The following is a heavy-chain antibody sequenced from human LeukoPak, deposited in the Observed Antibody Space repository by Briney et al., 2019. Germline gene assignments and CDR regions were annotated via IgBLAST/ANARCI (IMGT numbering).Heavy chain of an antibody. CDR2: INHSGST. V-gene: IGHV4-34*01. CDR3: ASRSFPAGMDY. D-gene: IGHD2-2*01. CDR1: GGSFSGYY. Sequence: SETLSLTCAVYGGSFSGYYWSWIRQPPGKGLEWIGEINHSGSTNYNPSLMSRVTISVDTSKNQFSLKLSSVTAADTAVYYCASRSFPAGMDYWGQGTLVTVSS. J-gene: IGHJ4*02.